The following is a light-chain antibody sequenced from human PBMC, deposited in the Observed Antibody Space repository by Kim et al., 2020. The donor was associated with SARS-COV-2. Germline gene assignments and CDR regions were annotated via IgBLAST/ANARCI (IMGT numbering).Light chain of an antibody. V-gene: IGLV2-14*04. CDR2: DVD. Sequence: GRSITSSCTGTRSDVDAYNFVSWYQQHPGEAPKVIIYDVDNRPSGVSNRFSGSKSGNTASLTISEVQAEDEADYYCSSFRSGNTLLFGGGTKVTVL. CDR1: RSDVDAYNF. CDR3: SSFRSGNTLL. J-gene: IGLJ3*02.